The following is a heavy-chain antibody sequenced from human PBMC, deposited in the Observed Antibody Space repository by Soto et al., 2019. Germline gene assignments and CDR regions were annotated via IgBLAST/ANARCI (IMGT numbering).Heavy chain of an antibody. CDR1: VFTFSSYW. CDR3: ARSFSYGLPFDY. J-gene: IGHJ4*02. Sequence: GGSLRLSCAASVFTFSSYWMSWVRQAPGKGLEWVANIKQDGSEKYYVDSVKGRFTISRDNAKNSLYLQMNSLRAEDTAVYYCARSFSYGLPFDYWGQGTLVTVSS. CDR2: IKQDGSEK. V-gene: IGHV3-7*03. D-gene: IGHD5-18*01.